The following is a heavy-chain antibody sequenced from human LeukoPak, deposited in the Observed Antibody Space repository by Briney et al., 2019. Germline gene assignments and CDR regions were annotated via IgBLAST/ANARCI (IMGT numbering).Heavy chain of an antibody. CDR2: ISAYNGNT. CDR1: GYTFTSYG. J-gene: IGHJ5*02. V-gene: IGHV1-18*01. D-gene: IGHD3-22*01. Sequence: ASVKVSCKASGYTFTSYGISWVRQAPGQGLEWMGWISAYNGNTNYAQKLQGRVTMTTDTSTSTAYMELRSLRSDDTAVYYCAREIYDSSGSGPRFDPWGQGTLVTVSS. CDR3: AREIYDSSGSGPRFDP.